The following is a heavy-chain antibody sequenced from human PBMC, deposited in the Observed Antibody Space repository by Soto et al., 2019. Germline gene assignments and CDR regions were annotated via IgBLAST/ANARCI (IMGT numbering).Heavy chain of an antibody. CDR3: ARGSDSSGWSFDY. D-gene: IGHD6-13*01. J-gene: IGHJ4*02. CDR1: GFTVSSNY. V-gene: IGHV3-53*01. Sequence: PGGSLRLSCASSGFTVSSNYMTWVRQAPGQGLEWVSIIYSGGNTYYADSVKGRFTISRDNSKNTLYLQMTSLRAEDTAVYYCARGSDSSGWSFDYWGQGTLVTVPQ. CDR2: IYSGGNT.